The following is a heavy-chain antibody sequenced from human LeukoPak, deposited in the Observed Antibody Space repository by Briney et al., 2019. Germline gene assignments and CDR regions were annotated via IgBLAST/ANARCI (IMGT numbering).Heavy chain of an antibody. CDR2: IYYSGST. V-gene: IGHV4-39*01. Sequence: SETLSLTCTVSGGSISSSSYYWGWIRQPPGKGLEWIGSIYYSGSTYYNPSLKSRVTISVDTSKNQFSLKLSSVTAADTAVYYCARRRDGYYYDSSGHFDYWGQGTLVTVSS. D-gene: IGHD3-22*01. CDR1: GGSISSSSYY. J-gene: IGHJ4*02. CDR3: ARRRDGYYYDSSGHFDY.